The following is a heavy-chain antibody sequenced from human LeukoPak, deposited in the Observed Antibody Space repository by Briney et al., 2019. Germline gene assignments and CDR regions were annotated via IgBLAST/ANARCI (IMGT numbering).Heavy chain of an antibody. V-gene: IGHV1-2*02. CDR2: INPNSGGT. J-gene: IGHJ4*02. CDR3: AKEGTGIDY. CDR1: GYTFTVFH. Sequence: ASVKVSCKASGYTFTVFHIHWVRQAPGQGLEWMGLINPNSGGTNYAQNFQGRVTMTRDTSISTAYMELIRLTSDDTAVYYCAKEGTGIDYWGQGTLVTVSS. D-gene: IGHD3/OR15-3a*01.